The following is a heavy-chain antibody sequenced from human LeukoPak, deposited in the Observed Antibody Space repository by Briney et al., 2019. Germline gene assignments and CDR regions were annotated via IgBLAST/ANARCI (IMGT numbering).Heavy chain of an antibody. Sequence: GASVKVSCRASGYTFTAYYLHWMRQAPAQGLEWMGCINPYSGGTNYAQNFQGRVTLTRDTSISTAYMELSRLTSDDTAVYYCARGPESGAFDIWGQGTMVTVSS. V-gene: IGHV1-2*02. D-gene: IGHD3-10*01. CDR2: INPYSGGT. CDR3: ARGPESGAFDI. CDR1: GYTFTAYY. J-gene: IGHJ3*02.